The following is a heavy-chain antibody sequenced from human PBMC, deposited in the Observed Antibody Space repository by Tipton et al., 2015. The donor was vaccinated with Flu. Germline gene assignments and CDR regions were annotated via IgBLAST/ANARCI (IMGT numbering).Heavy chain of an antibody. CDR3: AGRLEEGHDDMDV. J-gene: IGHJ6*02. CDR2: ISYSGST. Sequence: TLSLTCTVSGDSISSYYWTWIRQSPGKGPEWIGYISYSGSTNYNPSFKSRVTISLETSKHQFSLKLTSVTAADTAVYYCAGRLEEGHDDMDVWGQGATVTVSS. CDR1: GDSISSYY. V-gene: IGHV4-59*01.